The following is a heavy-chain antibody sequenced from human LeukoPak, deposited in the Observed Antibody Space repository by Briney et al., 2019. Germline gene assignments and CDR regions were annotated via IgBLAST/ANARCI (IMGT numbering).Heavy chain of an antibody. CDR1: RFSIRTSGVG. D-gene: IGHD2/OR15-2a*01. Sequence: SGPTLVKPTQTLTLTCSFFRFSIRTSGVGVGWIRQPPGKTLKTLSPIYWDDDKRYSPSLKSRLTITKDTSKNQVVLTMTNIDPVDTATYYCAHTVLRPRTFDYCGRGTLVTVSS. V-gene: IGHV2-5*02. CDR2: IYWDDDK. J-gene: IGHJ4*02. CDR3: AHTVLRPRTFDY.